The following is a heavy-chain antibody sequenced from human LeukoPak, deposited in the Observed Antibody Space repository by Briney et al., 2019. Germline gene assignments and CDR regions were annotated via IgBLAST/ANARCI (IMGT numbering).Heavy chain of an antibody. CDR2: IYHSGST. CDR1: GYSISRGYY. CDR3: ARVRCSSTSCYRSYFDY. J-gene: IGHJ4*02. V-gene: IGHV4-38-2*01. D-gene: IGHD2-2*01. Sequence: SETLSLTCAVSGYSISRGYYWGWIRQPPGKGLEWIGSIYHSGSTYYNPSLKSRVTISVDTSKNQFSLKLSSVTAADTAVYYCARVRCSSTSCYRSYFDYWGQGTLVTVSS.